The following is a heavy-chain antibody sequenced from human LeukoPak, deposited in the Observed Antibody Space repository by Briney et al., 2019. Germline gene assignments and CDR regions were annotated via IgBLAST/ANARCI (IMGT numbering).Heavy chain of an antibody. D-gene: IGHD1-26*01. CDR3: ASSVVGATGNDY. J-gene: IGHJ4*02. CDR2: INPSGGST. V-gene: IGHV1-46*01. CDR1: VYTFTTYY. Sequence: ASVKVSCKASVYTFTTYYMHWVRQAPGQGLEWMGIINPSGGSTSYAQKFQGRVTMTRDMSTSTVYMELSGLRSEDTAVYYCASSVVGATGNDYWGQGTLVTVSS.